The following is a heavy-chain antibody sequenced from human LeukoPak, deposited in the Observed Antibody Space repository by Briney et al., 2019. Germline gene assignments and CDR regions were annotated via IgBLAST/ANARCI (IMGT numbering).Heavy chain of an antibody. V-gene: IGHV5-10-1*01. CDR3: ARKAQLERRAYYYYGLDV. CDR2: IDPSDSST. CDR1: GYSFSSSW. Sequence: EESLKISCKASGYSFSSSWINWVRQMPGKGLEWMGRIDPSDSSTTYSPSFQGHVTFSSDKSISTAYLQWNNLEASDTAMYYCARKAQLERRAYYYYGLDVWGQGTTVTVSS. D-gene: IGHD1-1*01. J-gene: IGHJ6*02.